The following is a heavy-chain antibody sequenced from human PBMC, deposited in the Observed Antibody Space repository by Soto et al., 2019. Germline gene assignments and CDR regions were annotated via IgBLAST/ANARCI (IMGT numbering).Heavy chain of an antibody. CDR3: TTGLGPTPFDY. V-gene: IGHV3-15*07. CDR1: GFTFSNAW. CDR2: IKRKTDGGTT. J-gene: IGHJ4*02. Sequence: EVQLVESGGGLVKPGGSLRLSCAASGFTFSNAWMNWVRQAPGKGLEWVGRIKRKTDGGTTDYAAPVKGRFTISRDDSKNTLYLQMNSLKTEDTAVYYCTTGLGPTPFDYWGQGTLVTVSS. D-gene: IGHD2-15*01.